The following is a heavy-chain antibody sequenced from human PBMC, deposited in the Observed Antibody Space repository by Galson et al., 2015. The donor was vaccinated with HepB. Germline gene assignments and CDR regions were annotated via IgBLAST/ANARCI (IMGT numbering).Heavy chain of an antibody. Sequence: PALVKPTQTLTLTCTFSRFSLSTSGMRVSWIRQPPGKALEWLARIDWDDDKFYSTSLETRLTISKDTSKNQVVLTMTNMDPVDTATYYCAREVRYGSGSYSPWLFDYWGQGTLVTVSS. D-gene: IGHD3-10*01. CDR1: RFSLSTSGMR. CDR2: IDWDDDK. J-gene: IGHJ4*02. V-gene: IGHV2-70*04. CDR3: AREVRYGSGSYSPWLFDY.